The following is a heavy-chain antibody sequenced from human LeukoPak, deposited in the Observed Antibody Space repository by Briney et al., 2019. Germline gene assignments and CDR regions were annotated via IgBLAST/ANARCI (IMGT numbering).Heavy chain of an antibody. D-gene: IGHD6-19*01. CDR3: ARVHGSGWYGDY. J-gene: IGHJ4*02. Sequence: GGSLRLSRAASEFTFRNYNMKWVRQAPGKGLEWVSYISSGGSHIEYADSVKGRFTISRDNTMNSLYLQMNSLRDADTAVYYCARVHGSGWYGDYWGQGSLVTVSS. V-gene: IGHV3-48*02. CDR2: ISSGGSHI. CDR1: EFTFRNYN.